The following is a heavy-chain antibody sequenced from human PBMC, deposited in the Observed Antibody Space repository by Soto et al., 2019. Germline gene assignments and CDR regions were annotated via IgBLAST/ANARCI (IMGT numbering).Heavy chain of an antibody. CDR1: GFTFSNYA. CDR2: ISSDGSNK. V-gene: IGHV3-30-3*01. CDR3: ARSYYHDSSGYYGPGY. J-gene: IGHJ4*02. Sequence: QVQLVESGGGVVQPGRSLRLSCAASGFTFSNYAMHWVRQAPGKGLEWVTIISSDGSNKYYADSVKGRFTISRDNSENPLDLQMNSLRAEDTAVYYCARSYYHDSSGYYGPGYWGQGTLVTVSS. D-gene: IGHD3-22*01.